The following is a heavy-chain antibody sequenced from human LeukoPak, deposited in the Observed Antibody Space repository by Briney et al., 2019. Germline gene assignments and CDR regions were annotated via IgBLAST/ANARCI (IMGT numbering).Heavy chain of an antibody. D-gene: IGHD5-12*01. V-gene: IGHV4-59*01. CDR1: GGSISDYY. CDR2: IYYSGRT. J-gene: IGHJ6*02. Sequence: SETLSLTCTVSGGSISDYYWNWMRQPPGKGLEWIGYIYYSGRTNYNPSLKSRVSISVDTSKNQFSLKLSSVTAADTAVYYCARVKGARYSGYDGNYYGMDVWGQGTTVTVSS. CDR3: ARVKGARYSGYDGNYYGMDV.